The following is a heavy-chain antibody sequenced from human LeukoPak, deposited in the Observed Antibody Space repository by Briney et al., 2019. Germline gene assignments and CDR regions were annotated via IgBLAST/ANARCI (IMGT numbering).Heavy chain of an antibody. CDR1: GYTFTSYG. CDR3: ASHYGDYEDWDFWFDP. Sequence: ASVKVSCKASGYTFTSYGISWVRQAPGQGLEWMGWISAYNGNTNYAQKLQGRATMTTDTSTSTAYMELRSLRSDDTAVYYCASHYGDYEDWDFWFDPWGQGTLVTASS. CDR2: ISAYNGNT. J-gene: IGHJ5*02. V-gene: IGHV1-18*04. D-gene: IGHD4-17*01.